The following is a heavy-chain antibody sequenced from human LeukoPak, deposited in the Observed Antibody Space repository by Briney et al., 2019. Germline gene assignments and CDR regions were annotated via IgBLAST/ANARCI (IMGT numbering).Heavy chain of an antibody. J-gene: IGHJ4*02. CDR3: AKDGYSTDSSYFDS. Sequence: GGSLRLSCAASGFTFSTYAMSWVRQAPGKGLEWVSAISGSGGNTYYADSVKGRFTISRDNSKNTLYLQMNSLRAEDTAVYYCAKDGYSTDSSYFDSWGQGIVVTVSS. CDR1: GFTFSTYA. D-gene: IGHD5-18*01. CDR2: ISGSGGNT. V-gene: IGHV3-23*01.